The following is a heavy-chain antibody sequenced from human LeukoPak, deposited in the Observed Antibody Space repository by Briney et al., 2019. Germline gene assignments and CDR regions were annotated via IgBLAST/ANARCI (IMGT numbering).Heavy chain of an antibody. D-gene: IGHD3-10*01. CDR1: GFTFSSYG. CDR2: ISYDGSNK. CDR3: AKDVWFGELLGAFDI. J-gene: IGHJ3*02. Sequence: GRSLRLSCAASGFTFSSYGMHRVRQAPGKGLEWGAVISYDGSNKYYADSVKGGFTISRDNSKNTLYLQMNSLRAEDTAVYYCAKDVWFGELLGAFDIGGQGTMVTVSA. V-gene: IGHV3-30*18.